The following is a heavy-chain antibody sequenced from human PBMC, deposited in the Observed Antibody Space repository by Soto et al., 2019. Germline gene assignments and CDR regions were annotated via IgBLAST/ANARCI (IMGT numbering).Heavy chain of an antibody. CDR1: GFTFSTTW. Sequence: EMQLVESGGGLVQPGASLRLSCVVSGFTFSTTWMHWVRQAPGKGLVWVSRIDADDSSATYADSVKGRFTISRDKSKNTLYLQMNSLRPQDAAVYYCARHYYYSVDVWGQGTSVTVSS. CDR2: IDADDSSA. D-gene: IGHD3-10*01. J-gene: IGHJ6*02. CDR3: ARHYYYSVDV. V-gene: IGHV3-74*03.